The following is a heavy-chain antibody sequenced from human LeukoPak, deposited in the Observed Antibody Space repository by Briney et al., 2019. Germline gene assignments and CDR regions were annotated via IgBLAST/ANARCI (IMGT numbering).Heavy chain of an antibody. V-gene: IGHV1-8*01. CDR1: GYTFTSYD. Sequence: AAPVKVSCKASGYTFTSYDINWLRQASGQGLEWMGWMNPNSGNTGYAQKFQGRFTMTWDTSITTAYMELSSLRSEDTAVYYCAREYRHQPDWGQGTLVTVSS. J-gene: IGHJ4*02. D-gene: IGHD5-12*01. CDR2: MNPNSGNT. CDR3: AREYRHQPD.